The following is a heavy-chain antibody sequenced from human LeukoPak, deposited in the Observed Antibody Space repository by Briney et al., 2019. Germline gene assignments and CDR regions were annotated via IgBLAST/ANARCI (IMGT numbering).Heavy chain of an antibody. CDR3: ARVGRTGYYYYYMDV. CDR1: GGSISSYY. D-gene: IGHD3/OR15-3a*01. Sequence: PSETLSLTCTVSGGSISSYYWSWIRQPPGKGLEWLGYIYYSGSTNYNPSLKSRVTISVDTSKNQFSLKLSSVTAADTAVYYCARVGRTGYYYYYMDVWGKGTTVTVSS. CDR2: IYYSGST. V-gene: IGHV4-59*01. J-gene: IGHJ6*03.